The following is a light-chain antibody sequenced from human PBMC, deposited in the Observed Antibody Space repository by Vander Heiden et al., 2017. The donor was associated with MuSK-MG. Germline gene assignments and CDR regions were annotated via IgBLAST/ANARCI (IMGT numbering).Light chain of an antibody. CDR2: QDS. Sequence: SYELTQPPSVSVSPGQTASITFPGDQLGGTYASWYQQEPGQSPVLVIYQDSKRPSGIPERFSGSNSGNTATLTIGGTQAMDEADYYCQAWDSRNVVFGGGTKLTVL. CDR1: QLGGTY. V-gene: IGLV3-1*01. CDR3: QAWDSRNVV. J-gene: IGLJ2*01.